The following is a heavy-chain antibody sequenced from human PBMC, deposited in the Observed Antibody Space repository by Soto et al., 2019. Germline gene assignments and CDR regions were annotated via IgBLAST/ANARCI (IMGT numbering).Heavy chain of an antibody. D-gene: IGHD1-1*01. CDR2: IKQDGSET. CDR3: MTTTRGGPFDY. V-gene: IGHV3-7*03. CDR1: GFTFSNYW. J-gene: IGHJ4*02. Sequence: GGSLRLSRAASGFTFSNYWMTWVRQAPWKGLEWVALIKQDGSETKYVDSVKGRFTISRDNAKNSVYLQMNSLRAEDTAVYYCMTTTRGGPFDYSGQGPLVTVSS.